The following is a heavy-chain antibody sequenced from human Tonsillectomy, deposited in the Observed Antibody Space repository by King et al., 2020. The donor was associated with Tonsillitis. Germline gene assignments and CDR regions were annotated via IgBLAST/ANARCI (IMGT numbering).Heavy chain of an antibody. CDR2: ISSSSNYR. D-gene: IGHD3-22*01. CDR1: GFTFSSYS. V-gene: IGHV3-21*01. CDR3: ARGGHNYYDSSGYQYYFDY. J-gene: IGHJ4*02. Sequence: VQLVESGGGLVKPGGSLRLSCAASGFTFSSYSMNWVRQAPGKGLEWVSSISSSSNYRYYTDSVKGRFTISRDNAKNSLYLQMNSLRAEDTAVYYCARGGHNYYDSSGYQYYFDYWGQGTLVTVSS.